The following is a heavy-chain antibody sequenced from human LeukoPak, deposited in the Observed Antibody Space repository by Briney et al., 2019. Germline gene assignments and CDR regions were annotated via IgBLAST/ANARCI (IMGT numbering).Heavy chain of an antibody. D-gene: IGHD3-3*01. CDR2: ISSSGSTI. CDR3: ARVSNSGFLEWSIDYGMDV. V-gene: IGHV3-11*01. Sequence: GGSLRLSCAASGFIFSDYYMSWIRQAPGKGLEWVSYISSSGSTIYYADSVKGRFTISRDNAKNSLYLQMNSLRAEDTAVYYCARVSNSGFLEWSIDYGMDVWGQGTTVTASS. J-gene: IGHJ6*02. CDR1: GFIFSDYY.